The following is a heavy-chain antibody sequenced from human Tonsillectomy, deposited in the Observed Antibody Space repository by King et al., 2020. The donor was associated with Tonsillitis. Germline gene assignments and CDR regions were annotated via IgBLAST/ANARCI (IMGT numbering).Heavy chain of an antibody. CDR3: ARNYYDSGGYSNGMDV. J-gene: IGHJ6*02. CDR1: GFTSVDIA. CDR2: ISYDGINN. D-gene: IGHD3-22*01. Sequence: VQLVESGGGVVQPGGPLSPPFEAPGFTSVDIALHWVARPPGKGLEWGAVISYDGINNFYTDSVKGRFTISRDNSKNTLYLQMNNLRAEDTAVYYCARNYYDSGGYSNGMDVWGQGTTVTVSS. V-gene: IGHV3-33*05.